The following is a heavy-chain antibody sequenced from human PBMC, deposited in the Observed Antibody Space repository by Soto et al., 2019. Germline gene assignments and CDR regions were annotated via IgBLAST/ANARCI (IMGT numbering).Heavy chain of an antibody. CDR3: AKCGDSSGDYYYYYYMDV. Sequence: GGSLRLSCAASGFTFSSYAMSWVRQAPGKGLEWVSAISGSGGSTYYADSVKGRFTISRDNSKNTLYLQMNSLRAEDTAVYYCAKCGDSSGDYYYYYYMDVWGKGTTVTVSS. CDR2: ISGSGGST. CDR1: GFTFSSYA. D-gene: IGHD3-22*01. V-gene: IGHV3-23*01. J-gene: IGHJ6*03.